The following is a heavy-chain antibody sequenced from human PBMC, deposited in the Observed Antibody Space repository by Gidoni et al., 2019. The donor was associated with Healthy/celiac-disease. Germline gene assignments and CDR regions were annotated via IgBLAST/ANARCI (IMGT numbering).Heavy chain of an antibody. J-gene: IGHJ4*02. CDR3: ARVTAAAGITDY. CDR2: IYTSGST. CDR1: GGSISSGSYY. D-gene: IGHD6-13*01. Sequence: QVQLQESGPGLVKPSQTLSLTCTVPGGSISSGSYYWSWIRQPAGKGLEWIGRIYTSGSTNYNPSLKSRVTISVDTSKNQFSLKLSSVTAADTAVYYCARVTAAAGITDYWGQGTLVTVSS. V-gene: IGHV4-61*02.